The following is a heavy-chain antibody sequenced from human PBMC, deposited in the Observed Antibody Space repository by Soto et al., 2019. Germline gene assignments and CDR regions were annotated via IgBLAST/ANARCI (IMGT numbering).Heavy chain of an antibody. CDR2: ISGSGGST. Sequence: PGGSLRLSCAASGFTFSSYAMIWVRHAPGKGLEWVSAISGSGGSTYYADSVKGRFTISRDSSKNTLYLQMNSLRAEDTAVYYCAKDYLARWYQLLVDYWGQGPLVTVSS. D-gene: IGHD2-2*01. V-gene: IGHV3-23*01. CDR1: GFTFSSYA. CDR3: AKDYLARWYQLLVDY. J-gene: IGHJ4*02.